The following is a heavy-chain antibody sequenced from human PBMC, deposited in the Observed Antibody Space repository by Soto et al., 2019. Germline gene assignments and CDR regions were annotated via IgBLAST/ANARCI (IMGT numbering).Heavy chain of an antibody. CDR2: ISYDGSNK. V-gene: IGHV3-30*18. Sequence: PGGSLRLSCEASGFTFSSYGMHWVRQAPGKGLEWVAVISYDGSNKYYADSVKGRFTISRDNSKNTLYLQMNSLRAEDTAVYYCAKPEPVITALYYFDYWGQGTLVTVSS. CDR3: AKPEPVITALYYFDY. CDR1: GFTFSSYG. D-gene: IGHD3-22*01. J-gene: IGHJ4*02.